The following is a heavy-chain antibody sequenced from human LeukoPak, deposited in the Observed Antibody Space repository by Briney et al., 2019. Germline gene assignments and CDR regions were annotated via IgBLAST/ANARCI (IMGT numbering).Heavy chain of an antibody. CDR3: ARADSSGYGFDY. Sequence: SETLSLTCAVSGGSITSYYCGWVRHPAGKGLEWIGRFYSSVSTNQNPSLKRRVTMSVDTSKNQFSLKPSSVTAADTAMYYCARADSSGYGFDYWGQGTLVTVSS. V-gene: IGHV4-59*10. D-gene: IGHD3-22*01. CDR1: GGSITSYY. CDR2: FYSSVST. J-gene: IGHJ4*02.